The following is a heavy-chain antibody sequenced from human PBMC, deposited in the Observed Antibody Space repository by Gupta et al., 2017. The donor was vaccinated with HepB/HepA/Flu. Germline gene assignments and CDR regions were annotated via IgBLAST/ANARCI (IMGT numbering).Heavy chain of an antibody. V-gene: IGHV3-23*01. D-gene: IGHD6-13*01. Sequence: EVQLLESGGGLVQPGGSLRLSCAASGFTFSSYAMSWVRQAPGKGLEWVSAISGSGGSTYYADSVKGRFTISRDNSKNTLYLQMNSLRAEDTAVYYCATHRFYSSSWSEKSYYYGMDVWGQGTTVTVSS. J-gene: IGHJ6*02. CDR1: GFTFSSYA. CDR3: ATHRFYSSSWSEKSYYYGMDV. CDR2: ISGSGGST.